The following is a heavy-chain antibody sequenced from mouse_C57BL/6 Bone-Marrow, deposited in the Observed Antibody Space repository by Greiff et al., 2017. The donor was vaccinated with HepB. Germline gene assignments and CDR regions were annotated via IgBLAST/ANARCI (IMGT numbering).Heavy chain of an antibody. V-gene: IGHV1-39*01. CDR3: ARSYYYGSSPAWFAY. CDR1: GYSFTDYN. CDR2: INPNYGTT. D-gene: IGHD1-1*01. Sequence: VQLKDSGPELVKPGASVKISCKASGYSFTDYNMNWVKQSNGKSLEWIGVINPNYGTTSYNQKFKGKATLTVDQSSSTAYMQLNSLTSEDSAVYYCARSYYYGSSPAWFAYWGQGTLVTVSA. J-gene: IGHJ3*01.